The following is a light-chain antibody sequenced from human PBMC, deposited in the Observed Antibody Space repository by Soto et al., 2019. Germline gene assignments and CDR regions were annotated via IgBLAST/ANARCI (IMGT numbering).Light chain of an antibody. CDR1: QSVNSD. CDR2: DAS. J-gene: IGKJ1*01. CDR3: QQNNNWPRT. V-gene: IGKV3-15*01. Sequence: ETVMTQSAATLSVSPGERATLSCRASQSVNSDLAWYQKKPGQAPRLLIYDASTRATGIPARFSGGGSGTDFTLTISSLQSADFAVYYCQQNNNWPRTFGQGTKVEIK.